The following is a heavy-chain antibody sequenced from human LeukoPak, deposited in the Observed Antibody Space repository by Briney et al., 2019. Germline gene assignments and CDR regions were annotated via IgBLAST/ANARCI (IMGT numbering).Heavy chain of an antibody. CDR1: GDSVSSNSAA. Sequence: SQTLSLTCAISGDSVSSNSAAWNWIRQSPSRGLEWLGRTYYRSKWYNDYAVSVKSRITINPDTSKNQFSLQLNSVTPEDTAVYYCARARGDYGDYVVGYYFDYWGQGTLVTVSS. V-gene: IGHV6-1*01. CDR2: TYYRSKWYN. CDR3: ARARGDYGDYVVGYYFDY. J-gene: IGHJ4*02. D-gene: IGHD4-17*01.